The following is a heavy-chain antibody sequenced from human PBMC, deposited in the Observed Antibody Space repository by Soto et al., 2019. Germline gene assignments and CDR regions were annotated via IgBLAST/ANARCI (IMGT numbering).Heavy chain of an antibody. J-gene: IGHJ4*02. CDR2: IYYSGST. Sequence: SETLSLTCSVSGGSSSSYYWSWIRQPPGKGLEWIGYIYYSGSTNYNPSLKSRVTISVDTSKNQFSLKLSSVTAADTAVYYCARSDGRYWGQGTLVTVSS. CDR1: GGSSSSYY. V-gene: IGHV4-59*01. CDR3: ARSDGRY.